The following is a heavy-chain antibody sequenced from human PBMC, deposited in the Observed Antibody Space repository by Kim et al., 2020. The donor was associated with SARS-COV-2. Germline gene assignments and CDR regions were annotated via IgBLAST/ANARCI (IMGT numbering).Heavy chain of an antibody. CDR1: GGTFSSYA. V-gene: IGHV1-69*13. CDR3: ARGGSCYYYFYYFDY. Sequence: SVKVSCKASGGTFSSYAISWVRQAPGQGLEWMGGIIPIFGTANYAQKFQGRVTITADESTSTAYMELSSLRSEDTAVYYCARGGSCYYYFYYFDYWGQGTLVTVSS. D-gene: IGHD3-22*01. CDR2: IIPIFGTA. J-gene: IGHJ4*02.